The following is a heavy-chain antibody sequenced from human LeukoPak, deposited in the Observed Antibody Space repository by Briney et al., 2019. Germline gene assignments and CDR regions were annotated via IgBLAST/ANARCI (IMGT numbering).Heavy chain of an antibody. Sequence: GGSLRLSCAASGFTFSSYAMSWVRQAPGKGLEWVSAISGSGGSTYYADSVKGRFTISRDNSKNTLYLQMNSLRAEDTAVYYCVKSGSGSYYAIDYWGQGTLVTVSS. J-gene: IGHJ4*02. CDR2: ISGSGGST. CDR1: GFTFSSYA. V-gene: IGHV3-23*01. D-gene: IGHD3-10*01. CDR3: VKSGSGSYYAIDY.